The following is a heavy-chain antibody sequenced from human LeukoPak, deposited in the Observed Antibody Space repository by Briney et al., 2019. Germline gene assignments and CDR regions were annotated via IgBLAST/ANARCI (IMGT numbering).Heavy chain of an antibody. Sequence: ASVKVSCKASGYTFTSYDINWVRQATGQGLEWMGWMNPNSGNTGYAQKFQGRVTMTTDTSTSTAYMELRSLRSDDTAVYYCARDTVTMVRGGHTEIDYWGQGTLVTVSS. D-gene: IGHD3-10*01. V-gene: IGHV1-8*01. CDR2: MNPNSGNT. CDR3: ARDTVTMVRGGHTEIDY. J-gene: IGHJ4*02. CDR1: GYTFTSYD.